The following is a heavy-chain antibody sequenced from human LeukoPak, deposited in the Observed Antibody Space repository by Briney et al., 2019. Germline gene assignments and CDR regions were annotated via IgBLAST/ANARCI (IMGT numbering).Heavy chain of an antibody. D-gene: IGHD3-22*01. CDR1: GYTFTSYG. Sequence: GASVKVSCKASGYTFTSYGISWVRQAPGQGLEWMGWISAYNGNTNYAQKLQGRVTMTTDTSTSTAYMELRSLRSDDTAVYYCARILTSITMIVNTDYGMDVWGQGTTVTVSS. CDR3: ARILTSITMIVNTDYGMDV. J-gene: IGHJ6*02. V-gene: IGHV1-18*01. CDR2: ISAYNGNT.